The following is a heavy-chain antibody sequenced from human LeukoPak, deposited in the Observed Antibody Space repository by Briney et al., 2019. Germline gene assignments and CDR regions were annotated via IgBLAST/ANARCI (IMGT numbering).Heavy chain of an antibody. Sequence: SETLSLTCTVSGGSIGSYYWSWIRQPPGKGLEWVGYIYYSGSTNYNPSLKSRVTISVDTSKNQFSLKLSCVTAADTAVYYCARGSYSPPDYWGQGTLVTVSS. D-gene: IGHD5-18*01. CDR3: ARGSYSPPDY. V-gene: IGHV4-59*01. J-gene: IGHJ4*02. CDR1: GGSIGSYY. CDR2: IYYSGST.